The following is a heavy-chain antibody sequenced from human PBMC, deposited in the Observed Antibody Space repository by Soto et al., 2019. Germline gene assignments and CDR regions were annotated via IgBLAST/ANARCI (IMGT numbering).Heavy chain of an antibody. CDR2: INPKSGDT. CDR1: EYTFIGFH. J-gene: IGHJ4*02. Sequence: QVQLVQSGAEVKKPGASVKVSCEASEYTFIGFHLHWVRQAPGQGLEWMGWINPKSGDTNFAQKFQGRVTLTTDTSTNTAYMELRSLTSDDTAVYYCARDEGGYDILTGYYKAHHFDYWGQGVLVTVSS. V-gene: IGHV1-2*02. D-gene: IGHD3-9*01. CDR3: ARDEGGYDILTGYYKAHHFDY.